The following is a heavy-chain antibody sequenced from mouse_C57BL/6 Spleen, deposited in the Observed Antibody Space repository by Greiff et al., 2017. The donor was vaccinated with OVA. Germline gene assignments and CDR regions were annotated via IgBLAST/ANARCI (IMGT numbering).Heavy chain of an antibody. CDR2: IDPETGGT. D-gene: IGHD2-5*01. Sequence: VQVVESGAELVRPGASVTLSCKASGYTFTDYEMHWVKQTPVHGLEWIGAIDPETGGTAYNQKFKGKAILTADKSSSTAYMELRSLTSEDSAVYYCTRDYYSNYVGAMDYWGQGTSVTVSS. J-gene: IGHJ4*01. CDR3: TRDYYSNYVGAMDY. CDR1: GYTFTDYE. V-gene: IGHV1-15*01.